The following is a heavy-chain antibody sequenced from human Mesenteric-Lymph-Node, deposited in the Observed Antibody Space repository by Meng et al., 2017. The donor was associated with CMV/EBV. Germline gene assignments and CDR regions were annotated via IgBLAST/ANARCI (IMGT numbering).Heavy chain of an antibody. D-gene: IGHD2-2*01. Sequence: ASVKVSCKASGYTFTSYGISWVRQAPGQGLEWMGWINPNSGGTNYAQKFQGRVTMTRDTSISTAYMELSRLRSDDTAVYYCARDTVVVPAANRFDPWGQGTLVTVSS. J-gene: IGHJ5*02. CDR2: INPNSGGT. CDR1: GYTFTSYG. V-gene: IGHV1-2*02. CDR3: ARDTVVVPAANRFDP.